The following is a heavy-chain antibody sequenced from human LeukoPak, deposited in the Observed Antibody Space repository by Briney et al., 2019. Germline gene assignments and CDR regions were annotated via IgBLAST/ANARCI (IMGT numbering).Heavy chain of an antibody. CDR3: AREHYYDSSGYTH. D-gene: IGHD3-22*01. Sequence: GSLRLSCAASGFTVSSNYMSWVRQAPGKGLEWVSYISSSDSTIYYADSVKGRFTISRDNAKNSLYLQMNSLRAEDTAVYYCAREHYYDSSGYTHWGQGTLVTVSS. J-gene: IGHJ4*02. V-gene: IGHV3-11*04. CDR1: GFTVSSNY. CDR2: ISSSDSTI.